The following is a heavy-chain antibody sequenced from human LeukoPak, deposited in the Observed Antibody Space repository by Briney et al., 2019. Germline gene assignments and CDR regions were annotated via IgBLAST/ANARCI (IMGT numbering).Heavy chain of an antibody. V-gene: IGHV3-30*04. Sequence: GGSLRLSCAASGFTFSNYAMHWVRQAPGKGLEWVALISYDGSVEKNAASVKGRFTISRDNSKNTLYLQMNSLRAVDTAVYFCARPTTVTMVDAFNIWGLGTMVTVSS. D-gene: IGHD4-17*01. CDR2: ISYDGSVE. CDR1: GFTFSNYA. CDR3: ARPTTVTMVDAFNI. J-gene: IGHJ3*02.